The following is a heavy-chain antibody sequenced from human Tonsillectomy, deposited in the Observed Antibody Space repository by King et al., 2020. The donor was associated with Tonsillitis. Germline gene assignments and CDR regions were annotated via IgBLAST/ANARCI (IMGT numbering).Heavy chain of an antibody. CDR2: ISNDGSNK. CDR3: AKAYSSAWYFYAFDI. V-gene: IGHV3-30*04. Sequence: VQLVESGGGVVQPGRSLRLSCAASGLTFSSYAMHWVRQAPGKGLEWVAVISNDGSNKYYADSVKGRFTISRDNSKNTLYLQMNSLRAEDTAVYYCAKAYSSAWYFYAFDIWGQGTMVTVSS. D-gene: IGHD6-19*01. CDR1: GLTFSSYA. J-gene: IGHJ3*02.